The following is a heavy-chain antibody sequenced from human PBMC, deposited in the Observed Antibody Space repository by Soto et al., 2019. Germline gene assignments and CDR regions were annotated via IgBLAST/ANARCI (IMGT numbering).Heavy chain of an antibody. CDR1: GYTFTSYY. V-gene: IGHV1-46*01. D-gene: IGHD3-22*01. J-gene: IGHJ3*02. Sequence: GASVKVSCKASGYTFTSYYMHWVRQAPGQGLEWMGIINPSGGSTSYAQKFQGRVTMTRDTSTSTVYMELSSLRSEDTAVYYSAREEYYYDSSGYYPLDAFDIWGQGTMVTVSS. CDR3: AREEYYYDSSGYYPLDAFDI. CDR2: INPSGGST.